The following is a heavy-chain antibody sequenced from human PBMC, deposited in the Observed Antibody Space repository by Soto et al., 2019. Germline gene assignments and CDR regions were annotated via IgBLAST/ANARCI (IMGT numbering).Heavy chain of an antibody. D-gene: IGHD6-13*01. Sequence: SETLSLTCAVSGGAIGSSKWWSWFRQPPGKGLEWIGEIYQSGSTNYNPSLESRVRMSVDKSRNQFSLKLTSVSAADTAVYYCARASATIAAAAIFDYWGQGTLVTVS. CDR1: GGAIGSSKW. CDR3: ARASATIAAAAIFDY. J-gene: IGHJ4*02. CDR2: IYQSGST. V-gene: IGHV4-4*02.